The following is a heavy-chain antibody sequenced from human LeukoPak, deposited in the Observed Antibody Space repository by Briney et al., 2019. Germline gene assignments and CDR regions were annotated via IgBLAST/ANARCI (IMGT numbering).Heavy chain of an antibody. D-gene: IGHD3-3*01. CDR1: GGSFSGYY. Sequence: PSETLSLTCAVYGGSFSGYYWSWIRQPPGKGLEWIGEINHSGSTNYNPSLKSRVTISVDTSKNQFSLKLSSVTAADTAVYYCARGGLYHDFWSGYSTGDYNWFDPWGQGTLVTVSS. V-gene: IGHV4-34*01. CDR2: INHSGST. CDR3: ARGGLYHDFWSGYSTGDYNWFDP. J-gene: IGHJ5*02.